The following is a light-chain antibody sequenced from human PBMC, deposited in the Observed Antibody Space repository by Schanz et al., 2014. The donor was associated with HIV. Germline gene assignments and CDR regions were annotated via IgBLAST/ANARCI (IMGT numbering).Light chain of an antibody. V-gene: IGKV1-39*01. CDR1: QSISRY. CDR3: QQSHSSPT. Sequence: DIQMTQSPSSLSASVGDRVTITCRASQSISRYLNWYQQKPGKAPELLIYAASSLQSGVPSRFSGSGSGTDFTLTISSLQPEDFATYFCQQSHSSPTFGQGTKVGIK. J-gene: IGKJ2*01. CDR2: AAS.